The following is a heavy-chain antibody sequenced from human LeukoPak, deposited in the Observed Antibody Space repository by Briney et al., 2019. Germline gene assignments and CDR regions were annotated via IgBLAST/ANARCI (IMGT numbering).Heavy chain of an antibody. Sequence: GGSLRLSCAASGFSFDFSGYAMSWVRQAPGKGLEWVSGINGIGTSLYYADSVKGRFTISRDNSDNTLYLQMNGLRADDTAVYYCAKGSIYGDYGDFDHWGQGTLVTVSS. CDR1: GFSFDFSGYA. D-gene: IGHD4-17*01. CDR2: INGIGTSL. CDR3: AKGSIYGDYGDFDH. J-gene: IGHJ4*02. V-gene: IGHV3-23*05.